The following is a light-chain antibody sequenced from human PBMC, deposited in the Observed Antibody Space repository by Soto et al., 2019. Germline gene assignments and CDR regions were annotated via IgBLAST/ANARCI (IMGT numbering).Light chain of an antibody. Sequence: SYELTQPPSVSVAPGQTASITCGGKNIGSKSVHWYQQRPGQAPVVVVYDDSDRPSGIAERFSGSNSGNTATLTISRVEAGDEADYWCQVWDSSSDHWVFGGGTKLTVL. V-gene: IGLV3-21*02. CDR3: QVWDSSSDHWV. J-gene: IGLJ3*02. CDR1: NIGSKS. CDR2: DDS.